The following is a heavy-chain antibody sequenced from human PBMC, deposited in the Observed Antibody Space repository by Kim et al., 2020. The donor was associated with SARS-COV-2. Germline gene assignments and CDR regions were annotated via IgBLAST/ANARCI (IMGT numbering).Heavy chain of an antibody. CDR2: IYYSGST. D-gene: IGHD6-13*01. CDR1: GGSISSSSYY. CDR3: ARHGSSSRYYYYGMDV. J-gene: IGHJ6*02. V-gene: IGHV4-39*01. Sequence: SETLSLTCTVSGGSISSSSYYWGWIRQPPGKGLEWIGSIYYSGSTYYNPSLKSRATISVDTSKNQFSLKLSSVTAADTAVYYCARHGSSSRYYYYGMDVWGQGTTVTVSS.